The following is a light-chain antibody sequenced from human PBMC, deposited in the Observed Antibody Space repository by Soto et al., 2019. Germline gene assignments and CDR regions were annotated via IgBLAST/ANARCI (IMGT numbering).Light chain of an antibody. CDR1: SSDVGRYNY. CDR2: GVT. J-gene: IGLJ2*01. V-gene: IGLV2-14*01. Sequence: QSALTQPASVSGSPGQSVTISCTGTSSDVGRYNYVSWYQQYPGKAPKLIIYGVTTRPSGVSNRFSGSKSGNTASLTISGLQAEDEADYYCTSYTSINTLVVFGGGTKLTVL. CDR3: TSYTSINTLVV.